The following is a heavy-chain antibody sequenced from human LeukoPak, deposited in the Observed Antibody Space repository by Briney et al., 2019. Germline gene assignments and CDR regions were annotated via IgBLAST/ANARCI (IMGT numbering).Heavy chain of an antibody. Sequence: ASVKVSCKASGYTFTGYYMHWVRQAPGQGLEWMGWINPNHGGTNYAQKFQGRVTMTRDTSISTAYMELSRLRSDDTALYYRARVLRLATTVPGYWGEGTLVTLSS. V-gene: IGHV1-2*02. CDR2: INPNHGGT. D-gene: IGHD1-26*01. CDR1: GYTFTGYY. J-gene: IGHJ4*02. CDR3: ARVLRLATTVPGY.